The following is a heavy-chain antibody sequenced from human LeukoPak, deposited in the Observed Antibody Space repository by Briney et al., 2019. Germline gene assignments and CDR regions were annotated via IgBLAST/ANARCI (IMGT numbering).Heavy chain of an antibody. CDR3: ARGGGSYCYYMEV. Sequence: PSETLSLTCTVSGYSISSGYYWGWIRQPPGKGLGWIGSINHSGSTNYNPSITSRASISVDTSKNQFSLKLSSVTTAATSVYACARGGGSYCYYMEVWGKGTTVTISS. V-gene: IGHV4-38-2*02. J-gene: IGHJ6*03. CDR1: GYSISSGYY. D-gene: IGHD2-15*01. CDR2: INHSGST.